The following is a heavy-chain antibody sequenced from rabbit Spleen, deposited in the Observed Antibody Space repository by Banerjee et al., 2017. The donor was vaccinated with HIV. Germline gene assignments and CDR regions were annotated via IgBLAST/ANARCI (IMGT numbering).Heavy chain of an antibody. V-gene: IGHV1S45*01. CDR3: ARDLVGVIGWNFGL. D-gene: IGHD4-1*01. CDR2: INAATAKP. Sequence: QEQLEESGGGLVKPEGSLTLTCTASGFSFGGVYSICWVRQAPGKGLEWIACINAATAKPVYATWAKGRFTISKTSSTTVTLQMTSLTAADTATYSCARDLVGVIGWNFGLWGQGTLVTVS. J-gene: IGHJ3*01. CDR1: GFSFGGVYS.